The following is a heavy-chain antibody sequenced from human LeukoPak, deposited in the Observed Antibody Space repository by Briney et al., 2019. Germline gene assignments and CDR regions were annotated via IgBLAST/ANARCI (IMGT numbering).Heavy chain of an antibody. CDR1: GYTLTSYG. CDR2: ISAYNGNT. D-gene: IGHD6-13*01. V-gene: IGHV1-18*01. J-gene: IGHJ6*02. CDR3: ARVAAARAQYYYGMDV. Sequence: ASVKVSCKASGYTLTSYGISWVRQAPGQGLEWMGWISAYNGNTNYAQKLQGRVTMTTDTSTSTAYMELRSLRSDDTAVYYCARVAAARAQYYYGMDVWGQGTTVTVSS.